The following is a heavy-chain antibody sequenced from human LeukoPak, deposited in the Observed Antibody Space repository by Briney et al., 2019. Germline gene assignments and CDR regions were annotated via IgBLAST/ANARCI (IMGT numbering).Heavy chain of an antibody. CDR2: IRYDGSNK. J-gene: IGHJ4*02. V-gene: IGHV3-30*02. Sequence: TGGSLRLSCAASGFTFSSYGMHWVRQAPGKGLEWVAFIRYDGSNKYYADSVKGRFTISRDNSKNTLYLQMNSLRAEDTAVYYCAKGRGKVATIRFDYWGQGTLVTVSS. CDR1: GFTFSSYG. CDR3: AKGRGKVATIRFDY. D-gene: IGHD5-12*01.